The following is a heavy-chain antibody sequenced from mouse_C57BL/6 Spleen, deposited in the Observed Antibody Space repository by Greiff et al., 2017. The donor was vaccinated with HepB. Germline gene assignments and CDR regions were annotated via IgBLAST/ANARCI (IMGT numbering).Heavy chain of an antibody. CDR1: GFTFSDYG. V-gene: IGHV5-17*01. D-gene: IGHD1-1*01. Sequence: EVKVVESGGGLVKPGGSLKLSCAASGFTFSDYGMHWVRQAPEKGLEWVAYISSGSSTIYYADTVKGRFTISRDNAKNTLFLQMTSLRSEDTAMYYCARDPLHYYGSSPNWYFDVWGTGTTVTVSS. CDR3: ARDPLHYYGSSPNWYFDV. CDR2: ISSGSSTI. J-gene: IGHJ1*03.